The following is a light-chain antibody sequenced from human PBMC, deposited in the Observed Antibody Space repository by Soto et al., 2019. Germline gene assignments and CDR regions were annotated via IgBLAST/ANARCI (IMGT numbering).Light chain of an antibody. CDR3: SSYAGRNSLGVV. Sequence: QSALTQPPSASGSPGQSVTISCTGTSSDVGGYNYVSWYQQHPGRAPKLMIYEVNKRPSGVPDRFSGSKSGNTASLTVSGLQAEDEADYYCSSYAGRNSLGVVFGGGTKLTVL. CDR1: SSDVGGYNY. V-gene: IGLV2-8*01. CDR2: EVN. J-gene: IGLJ2*01.